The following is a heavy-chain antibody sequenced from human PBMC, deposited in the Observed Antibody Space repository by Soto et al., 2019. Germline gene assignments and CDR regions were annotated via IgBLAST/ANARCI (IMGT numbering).Heavy chain of an antibody. CDR1: GYIFTGYH. CDR3: ARDARGTRGFDEMDI. D-gene: IGHD3-9*01. Sequence: QVHLVQSGAEVKKPGASVKVSCKASGYIFTGYHIHWVRQAPGRGLEWMGWINPNSGDTEYAQNFQGRVTMNRDTSFNLVYMEMSGLMSDDTAVYDCARDARGTRGFDEMDIWGQGTTGTVSS. V-gene: IGHV1-2*02. J-gene: IGHJ6*02. CDR2: INPNSGDT.